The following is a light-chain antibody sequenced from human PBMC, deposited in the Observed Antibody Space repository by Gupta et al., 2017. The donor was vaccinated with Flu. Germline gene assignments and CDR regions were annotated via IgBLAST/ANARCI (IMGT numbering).Light chain of an antibody. V-gene: IGLV2-14*01. CDR1: SNDVGGYNY. CDR2: EVS. Sequence: QSALTPPASVSGSPAQSITISCTGPSNDVGGYNYVSWYQQNPGKAPKLMTYEVSKRPSGVSNRFSGSNAGNTASLTISGLQAEDEADYYCTSYTSSTTLVFGGGTKVTVL. CDR3: TSYTSSTTLV. J-gene: IGLJ2*01.